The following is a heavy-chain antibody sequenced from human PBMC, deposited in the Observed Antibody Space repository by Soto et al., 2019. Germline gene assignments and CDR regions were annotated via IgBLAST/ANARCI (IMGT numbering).Heavy chain of an antibody. D-gene: IGHD6-19*01. CDR3: ARDRIAVAGNPEYFQH. V-gene: IGHV3-66*01. Sequence: EVQLVESGGGLVQPGGSLRLSCAASGFTVSSNYMSWVRQAPGKGLEWVSVIYSGGSTYYADSVKSRFTISRDNSKNTLYLQRNSLRAEDTAVYYCARDRIAVAGNPEYFQHWGQGTLVTVSS. J-gene: IGHJ1*01. CDR1: GFTVSSNY. CDR2: IYSGGST.